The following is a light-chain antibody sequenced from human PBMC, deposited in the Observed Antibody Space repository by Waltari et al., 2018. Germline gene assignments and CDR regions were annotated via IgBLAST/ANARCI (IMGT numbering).Light chain of an antibody. J-gene: IGLJ2*01. V-gene: IGLV2-14*01. Sequence: SALTQPDSVSGSPGQSITISCSGFSCDSGGYEYVSWYQQHPGKAPKVIIYDVSNRPSVVSTRFSGSKSGSSASLTISGLQAEDEADYYCSSFTSSTTGIFGGGTKLTVL. CDR2: DVS. CDR1: SCDSGGYEY. CDR3: SSFTSSTTGI.